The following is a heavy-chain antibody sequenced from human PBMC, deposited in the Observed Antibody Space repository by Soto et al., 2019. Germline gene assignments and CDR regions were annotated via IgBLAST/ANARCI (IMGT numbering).Heavy chain of an antibody. CDR1: GGSISSGGYY. D-gene: IGHD1-1*01. Sequence: QVQLQESGPGLVKPSQTLSLTCTVSGGSISSGGYYWSWIRQHPGKGLEWIGSIYDSGSTYYNPSLKSRVTISVDASKNQLSLKLASVTAADTAMYYCVRGGTRAYFHHWCQGTLITVSS. CDR3: VRGGTRAYFHH. CDR2: IYDSGST. V-gene: IGHV4-31*03. J-gene: IGHJ1*01.